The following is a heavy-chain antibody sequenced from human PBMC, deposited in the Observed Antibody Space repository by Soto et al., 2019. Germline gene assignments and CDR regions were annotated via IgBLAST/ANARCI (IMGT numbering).Heavy chain of an antibody. CDR1: GGSISTYY. CDR3: ARYAGSSWFDY. V-gene: IGHV4-59*01. D-gene: IGHD6-13*01. Sequence: PSETLFLTCTVSGGSISTYYWSWIRQPPGKGLEWIGYINYSGRTNYNPSLKSRVTMSLDTSKNQFSLKLRSVTAADTALFYCARYAGSSWFDYWGQGTLVTVSS. CDR2: INYSGRT. J-gene: IGHJ4*02.